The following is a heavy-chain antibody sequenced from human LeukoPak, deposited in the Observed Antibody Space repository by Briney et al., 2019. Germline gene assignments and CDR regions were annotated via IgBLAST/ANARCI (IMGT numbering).Heavy chain of an antibody. CDR3: ARDRIAARTNWFDP. J-gene: IGHJ5*02. Sequence: ASETLSLTCAVYGGSFSGYYWSWIRQPPGKGLEWIGEINHSGSTNYNPSLKSRVTISVDTSKNQFSLKLSSVTAADTAVYYCARDRIAARTNWFDPWGQGTLVTVSS. V-gene: IGHV4-34*01. CDR1: GGSFSGYY. D-gene: IGHD6-6*01. CDR2: INHSGST.